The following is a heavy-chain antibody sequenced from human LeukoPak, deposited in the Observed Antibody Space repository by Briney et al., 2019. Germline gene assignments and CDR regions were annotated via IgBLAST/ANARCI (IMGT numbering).Heavy chain of an antibody. CDR3: ARSGLGVSGGRSYNWFDP. CDR1: GGSIRSYY. CDR2: IYYSGSA. Sequence: SETLSLTCTVSGGSIRSYYWSWIRQPPGKGLEWIGYIYYSGSANYNPSLKSRVTISVDTSKNQFSLKLSSVTAADTAVYYCARSGLGVSGGRSYNWFDPWGQGTLVTVSS. D-gene: IGHD1-26*01. J-gene: IGHJ5*02. V-gene: IGHV4-59*08.